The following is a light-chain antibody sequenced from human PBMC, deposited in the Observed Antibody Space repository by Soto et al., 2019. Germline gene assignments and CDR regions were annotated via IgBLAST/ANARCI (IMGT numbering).Light chain of an antibody. CDR3: QHYNSYSEA. V-gene: IGKV1-5*03. CDR1: ESISTW. J-gene: IGKJ1*01. CDR2: GAS. Sequence: DIQMTQSHSSLSASVGDRVTITCRASESISTWLAWYQQKPGKAPKLLIYGASSLESGVPPRFSGDGSETDFTLTISSLQPDDFATYDCQHYNSYSEAFGQLTKVEIK.